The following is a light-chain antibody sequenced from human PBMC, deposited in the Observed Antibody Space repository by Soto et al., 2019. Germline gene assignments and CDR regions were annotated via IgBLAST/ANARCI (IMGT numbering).Light chain of an antibody. Sequence: QSALTQPASVSGSPGQSITISCTGTSSDVGGYNYVSWYQQHPGKAHKLMIYEVSNRHSGVSNRFSGSKSGNTASLTISGLQAEDEADYYCSSYTSSSLYVFGTGTKVTVL. CDR2: EVS. V-gene: IGLV2-14*01. CDR3: SSYTSSSLYV. CDR1: SSDVGGYNY. J-gene: IGLJ1*01.